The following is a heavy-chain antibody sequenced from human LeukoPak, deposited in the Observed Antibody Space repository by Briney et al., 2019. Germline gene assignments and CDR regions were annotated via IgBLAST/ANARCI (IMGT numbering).Heavy chain of an antibody. Sequence: VASVKVSCKPSEYTFTDYYLHWVRQAPGQGLEWMGRINPVNGGTHFAQKFQDRVTMTRDTSITTAYMEPSSLRSDDTAVYYCTRGTIVGATGNFDYWGQGTLVTVSS. D-gene: IGHD1-26*01. V-gene: IGHV1-2*06. J-gene: IGHJ4*02. CDR2: INPVNGGT. CDR3: TRGTIVGATGNFDY. CDR1: EYTFTDYY.